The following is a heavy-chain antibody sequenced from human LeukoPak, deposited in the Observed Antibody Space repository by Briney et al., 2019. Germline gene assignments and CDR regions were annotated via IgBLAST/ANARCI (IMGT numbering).Heavy chain of an antibody. CDR1: GGSINSGTFY. CDR2: MYYDGSS. V-gene: IGHV4-39*01. CDR3: ARRSDSGSDDGEDYFDY. Sequence: SETLSLACTVSGGSINSGTFYWVWIRQPPGKGLEWSGSMYYDGSSYYNPSLKSRVTTSVDTSKNQFSLTLTSVTAADTAVYFSARRSDSGSDDGEDYFDYWGQGTLVTVSS. D-gene: IGHD1-26*01. J-gene: IGHJ4*02.